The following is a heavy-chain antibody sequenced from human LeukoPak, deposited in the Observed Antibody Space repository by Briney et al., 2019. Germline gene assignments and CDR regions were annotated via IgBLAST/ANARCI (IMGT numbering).Heavy chain of an antibody. CDR3: ARASGPLRFLEWLPAYFDY. J-gene: IGHJ4*02. V-gene: IGHV4-59*01. CDR2: ISYSGST. D-gene: IGHD3-3*01. CDR1: GGSISSYY. Sequence: SETLSLTCTVSGGSISSYYWSWIRQPPGKGLEWIGYISYSGSTNYNPSLKSRVTISVDTSKKQFSLKLSSVTAADTAVYYCARASGPLRFLEWLPAYFDYWGQGTLVTVSS.